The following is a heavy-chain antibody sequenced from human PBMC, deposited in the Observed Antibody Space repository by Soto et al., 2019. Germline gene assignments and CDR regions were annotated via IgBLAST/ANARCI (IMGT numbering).Heavy chain of an antibody. CDR3: ARDVGPSVDSSSWLNNWFDP. V-gene: IGHV3-33*01. D-gene: IGHD6-13*01. CDR1: GFTFSSYG. CDR2: IWYDGSNK. Sequence: GGSLRLSCAASGFTFSSYGMHWVRQAPGKGLEWVAVIWYDGSNKYYADSVKGRFTISRDNSKNTLYLQMNSLRAEDTAVYYCARDVGPSVDSSSWLNNWFDPWGQGTLVTVSS. J-gene: IGHJ5*02.